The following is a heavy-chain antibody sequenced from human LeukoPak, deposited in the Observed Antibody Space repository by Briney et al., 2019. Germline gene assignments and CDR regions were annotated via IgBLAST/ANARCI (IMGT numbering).Heavy chain of an antibody. CDR3: ASLSGYDYEFYYY. J-gene: IGHJ4*02. CDR2: INPNSGGT. D-gene: IGHD5-12*01. V-gene: IGHV1-2*02. CDR1: GYTFTGYY. Sequence: GASVKVSCKASGYTFTGYYMHWVRQAPGQGLEWMGWINPNSGGTNYAQKFQGRVTMTRDTSIGTAYMELSRLGSDDTAVYYCASLSGYDYEFYYYWGQGTLVTVSS.